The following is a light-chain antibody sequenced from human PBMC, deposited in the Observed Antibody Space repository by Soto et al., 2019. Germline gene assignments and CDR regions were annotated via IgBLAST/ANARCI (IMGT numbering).Light chain of an antibody. CDR3: QQYGSSLWT. Sequence: EMVMTQSPATLSVSPGERATLSCRASQSVSSNLAWYQQKPGQAPRLLIYGASSRATGIPDRFSGSGSGTDFTLTISRLGPEDFAVYYCQQYGSSLWTFGQGTKVDIK. CDR2: GAS. CDR1: QSVSSN. J-gene: IGKJ1*01. V-gene: IGKV3-20*01.